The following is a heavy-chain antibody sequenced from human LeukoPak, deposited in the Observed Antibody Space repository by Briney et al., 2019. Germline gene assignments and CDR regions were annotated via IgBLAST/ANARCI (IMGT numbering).Heavy chain of an antibody. Sequence: SETLSLTCTVSGGSLSTYYWNWIRQPPGKGLEWIGYIYHSGSTKYNPSLKSRITISVDTSKNQFSLEVSSVTAADTAVYYCARGGYSGLDYSIWGQGILVTVSS. V-gene: IGHV4-59*01. CDR3: ARGGYSGLDYSI. CDR1: GGSLSTYY. CDR2: IYHSGST. D-gene: IGHD5-12*01. J-gene: IGHJ4*02.